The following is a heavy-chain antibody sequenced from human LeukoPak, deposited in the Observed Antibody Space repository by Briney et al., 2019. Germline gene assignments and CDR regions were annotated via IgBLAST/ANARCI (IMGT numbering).Heavy chain of an antibody. CDR3: ATGDELQGFDY. V-gene: IGHV3-23*01. Sequence: GGSLRLSCAASGFTFSSYAMHWVRQAPGKGLEWVSAISGSGGSTYYADSVKGRFTISRDNSKNTLYLQMNSLRAEDTAVYYCATGDELQGFDYWGQGTLVTVSS. CDR1: GFTFSSYA. D-gene: IGHD1-7*01. CDR2: ISGSGGST. J-gene: IGHJ4*02.